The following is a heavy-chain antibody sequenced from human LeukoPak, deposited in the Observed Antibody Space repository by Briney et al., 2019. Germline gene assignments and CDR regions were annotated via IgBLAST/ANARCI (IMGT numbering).Heavy chain of an antibody. CDR2: IIPIFGTA. Sequence: VKVSRKASGGTFSSYAISWVRQAPGQGLEWMGGIIPIFGTANYAQKFQGRVTITADESTSTAYMELSSLRSEDTAVYYCARGVIAVAGNAFDIWGQGTMVTVSS. D-gene: IGHD6-19*01. CDR3: ARGVIAVAGNAFDI. V-gene: IGHV1-69*01. J-gene: IGHJ3*02. CDR1: GGTFSSYA.